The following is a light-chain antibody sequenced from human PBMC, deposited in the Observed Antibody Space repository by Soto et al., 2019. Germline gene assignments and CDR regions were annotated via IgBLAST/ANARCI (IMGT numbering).Light chain of an antibody. CDR2: GAX. J-gene: IGKJ5*01. Sequence: VLTQSAGTLSLSPGERATLSCRASQSFSSSYLAWYPQKPGQAPRLLXXGAXSRATGIPDRFSGSGSGTDFTLTISRLEPEDFAVYYCQQYGSSPTITFGQGTRLEIK. CDR3: QQYGSSPTIT. V-gene: IGKV3-20*01. CDR1: QSFSSSY.